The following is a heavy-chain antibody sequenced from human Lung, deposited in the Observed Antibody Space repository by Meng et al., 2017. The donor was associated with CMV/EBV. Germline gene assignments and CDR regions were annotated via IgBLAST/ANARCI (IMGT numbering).Heavy chain of an antibody. CDR3: ARDPRGDGGVTFDY. D-gene: IGHD5-24*01. J-gene: IGHJ4*02. CDR2: ISSSSSYI. Sequence: GEXXKISCAASGFAFSGYTMNWVRQAPGKGLEWVSSISSSSSYIYYADSVKGRFTISRDNAENSLSLLMNSLRVEDTAVYYCARDPRGDGGVTFDYWGQGXLVTVSS. CDR1: GFAFSGYT. V-gene: IGHV3-21*06.